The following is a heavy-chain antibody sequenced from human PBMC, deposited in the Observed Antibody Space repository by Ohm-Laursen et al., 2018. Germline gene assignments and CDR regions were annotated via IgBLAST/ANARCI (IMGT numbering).Heavy chain of an antibody. CDR1: GFTFSSYS. CDR3: ARAPPAYCGGDCSFY. D-gene: IGHD2-21*02. V-gene: IGHV3-21*01. J-gene: IGHJ4*02. CDR2: ISSSSSYI. Sequence: SLRLSCAASGFTFSSYSMNWVRQAPGKGLEWVSSISSSSSYIYYADSVKGRFTISRDNAKNSLYLQMNSLRAEDTAVYYCARAPPAYCGGDCSFYWGQGTLVTVSS.